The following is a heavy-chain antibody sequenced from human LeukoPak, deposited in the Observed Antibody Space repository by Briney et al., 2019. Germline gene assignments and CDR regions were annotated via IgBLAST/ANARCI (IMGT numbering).Heavy chain of an antibody. CDR1: GYTFSNNA. D-gene: IGHD3-10*01. J-gene: IGHJ4*02. CDR2: INTNTGHP. V-gene: IGHV7-4-1*02. Sequence: GASVKVSCKVSGYTFSNNAMNWVRQAPGQGLEWMGWINTNTGHPTYAQGFTGRFVFSLDTSVSTAYLQISSLEAEDTAVYYCARGSSVVRGVTTFDYWGQGTLVTVSS. CDR3: ARGSSVVRGVTTFDY.